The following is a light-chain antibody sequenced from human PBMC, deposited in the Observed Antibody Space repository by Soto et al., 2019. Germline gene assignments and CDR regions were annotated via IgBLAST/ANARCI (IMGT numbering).Light chain of an antibody. Sequence: EIVLTQSPGTLSLSPGERATLSCRASHSVSSSYLAWYQQKPGQAPRLLIYGASSRATGIPDRFSGSGSGTDFTLTISRLEPEDFAVYYCHQYGSSPPITFGQGTRLELK. V-gene: IGKV3-20*01. CDR1: HSVSSSY. CDR2: GAS. J-gene: IGKJ5*01. CDR3: HQYGSSPPIT.